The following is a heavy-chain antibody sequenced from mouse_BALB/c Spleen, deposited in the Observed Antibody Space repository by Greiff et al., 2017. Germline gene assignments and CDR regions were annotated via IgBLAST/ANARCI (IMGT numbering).Heavy chain of an antibody. J-gene: IGHJ3*01. CDR3: ARYSYYLSWFAY. Sequence: VQLQQSGPSLVKPSQTLSLTCSVTGDSITSGYWNWIRKFPGNKLEYMGYISYSGSTYYNPSLKSRIPITRDTSKNQYYLQLNSVTTEDTATYYCARYSYYLSWFAYWGQGTLVTVSA. CDR2: ISYSGST. CDR1: GDSITSGY. D-gene: IGHD2-12*01. V-gene: IGHV3-8*02.